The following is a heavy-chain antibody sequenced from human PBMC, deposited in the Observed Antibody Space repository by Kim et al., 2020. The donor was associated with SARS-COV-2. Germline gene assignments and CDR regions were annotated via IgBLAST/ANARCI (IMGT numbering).Heavy chain of an antibody. CDR3: ARVPYYYGSGSPNDY. V-gene: IGHV4-34*01. J-gene: IGHJ4*02. Sequence: ETLSLTCAVYGGSFSGYYWSWIRQPPGKGLEWIGEINHSGSTNYNPSLKSRVTISVDTSKNQFSLKLSSVTAADTAVYYCARVPYYYGSGSPNDYWGQGTLVTVSS. CDR1: GGSFSGYY. D-gene: IGHD3-10*01. CDR2: INHSGST.